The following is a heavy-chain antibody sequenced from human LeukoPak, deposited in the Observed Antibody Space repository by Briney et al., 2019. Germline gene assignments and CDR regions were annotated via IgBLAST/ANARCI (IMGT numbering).Heavy chain of an antibody. CDR2: IYPGDSDT. D-gene: IGHD5-24*01. Sequence: KVSCKASGYTFTSYWIGWVRQMPGKGLEWMGIIYPGDSDTRYSPSFQGQVTISADKSISTAYLQWSSLKASDTAMYYCARLGRWLQFNWFDPWGQGTLVTVSS. CDR3: ARLGRWLQFNWFDP. CDR1: GYTFTSYW. V-gene: IGHV5-51*01. J-gene: IGHJ5*02.